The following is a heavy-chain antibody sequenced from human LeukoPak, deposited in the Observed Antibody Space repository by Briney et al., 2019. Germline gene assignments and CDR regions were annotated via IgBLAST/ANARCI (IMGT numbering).Heavy chain of an antibody. CDR3: ARDIVGTHTAFDI. V-gene: IGHV3-20*04. CDR2: INWNGGST. Sequence: PGGSLRLSCAASGFTFDDYGMSWVRQAPGKGLAWVSGINWNGGSTNYADSVKGRFTISRDKAKKSLYLQINSLRAEETALYYCARDIVGTHTAFDIWGQGTMVTVSS. J-gene: IGHJ3*02. CDR1: GFTFDDYG. D-gene: IGHD1-26*01.